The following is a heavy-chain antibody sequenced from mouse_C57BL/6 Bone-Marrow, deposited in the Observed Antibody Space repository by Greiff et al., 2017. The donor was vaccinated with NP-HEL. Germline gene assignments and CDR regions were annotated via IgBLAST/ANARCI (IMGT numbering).Heavy chain of an antibody. Sequence: EVTLVESGAELVKPGASVKLSCTASGFNIKDYYMHWVKQRTEQGLEWIGRIDPEDGETKYAPKFQGKATITAHTSSNTAYLQLSSLTSEDTAVYYCARNYGMDYYAMDYWGQGTSVTVSS. D-gene: IGHD1-1*01. CDR1: GFNIKDYY. J-gene: IGHJ4*01. V-gene: IGHV14-2*01. CDR2: IDPEDGET. CDR3: ARNYGMDYYAMDY.